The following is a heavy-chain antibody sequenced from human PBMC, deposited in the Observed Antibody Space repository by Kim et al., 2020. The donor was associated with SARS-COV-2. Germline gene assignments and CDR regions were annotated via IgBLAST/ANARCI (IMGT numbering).Heavy chain of an antibody. CDR1: GFSLSTSGVG. CDR3: AHSFGELFLGPFLNWFDP. D-gene: IGHD3-10*01. J-gene: IGHJ5*02. CDR2: IYWDDDK. V-gene: IGHV2-5*02. Sequence: SGPTLVNPTQTLTLTCTFSGFSLSTSGVGVGWIRQPPGKALEWLALIYWDDDKRYSPSLKSRLTITKDTSKNQVVLTMTNMDPVDTATYYCAHSFGELFLGPFLNWFDPWGQGTLVTVSS.